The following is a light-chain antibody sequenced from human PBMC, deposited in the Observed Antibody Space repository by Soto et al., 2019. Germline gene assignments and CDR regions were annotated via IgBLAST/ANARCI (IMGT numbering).Light chain of an antibody. V-gene: IGLV2-23*02. CDR1: SSDVGSYNL. J-gene: IGLJ2*01. CDR3: CSYAGSSTFFVV. CDR2: EVS. Sequence: QSVLTQPASVSGSPGQSITISCTGTSSDVGSYNLVSWYQQHPGKAPKLMIYEVSMRPSGVSNRFSGSKSGNTASLTISGLQAEDEADYYCCSYAGSSTFFVVFGGGTKLTVL.